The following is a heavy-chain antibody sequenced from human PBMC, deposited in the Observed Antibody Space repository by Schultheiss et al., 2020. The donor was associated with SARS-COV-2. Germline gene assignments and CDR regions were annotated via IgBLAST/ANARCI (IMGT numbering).Heavy chain of an antibody. CDR1: GGSFSGYY. Sequence: SETLSLTCAVYGGSFSGYYWSWIRQHPGKGLEWIGYIYYSGSTYYNPSLKSRVTISVDTSKNQFSLKLSSVTAADTAVYYCARLDGDYWAADYWGQGTLVTVSS. V-gene: IGHV4-30-4*08. D-gene: IGHD4-17*01. CDR3: ARLDGDYWAADY. CDR2: IYYSGST. J-gene: IGHJ4*02.